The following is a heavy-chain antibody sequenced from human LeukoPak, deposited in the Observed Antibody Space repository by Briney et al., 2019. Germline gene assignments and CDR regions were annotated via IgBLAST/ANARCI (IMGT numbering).Heavy chain of an antibody. J-gene: IGHJ4*02. CDR2: IGGSRGSP. V-gene: IGHV3-23*01. Sequence: GGSLRLSCAASGFTLSSYAMTWVRQAPGKGLEWVSTIGGSRGSPYFADSVKGRFSISRDNSKNTLYLQMDSLRAEDTALYYCAKNKRDFGDYWYYFDSWGQGTPVTVSS. CDR1: GFTLSSYA. CDR3: AKNKRDFGDYWYYFDS. D-gene: IGHD4-17*01.